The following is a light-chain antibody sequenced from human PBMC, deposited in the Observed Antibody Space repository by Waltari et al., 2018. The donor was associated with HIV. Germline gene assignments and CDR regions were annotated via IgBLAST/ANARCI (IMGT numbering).Light chain of an antibody. CDR3: QQRKA. CDR2: DAS. Sequence: EIVLTQSPATLSLSPGERATLSCRASPSVSSYLAWYQQKPGQAPRLLIYDASNRATGIPARFSGSGSGTDFTLTISSLEPEDFAVYYCQQRKAFGQGTKVEIK. V-gene: IGKV3-11*01. J-gene: IGKJ1*01. CDR1: PSVSSY.